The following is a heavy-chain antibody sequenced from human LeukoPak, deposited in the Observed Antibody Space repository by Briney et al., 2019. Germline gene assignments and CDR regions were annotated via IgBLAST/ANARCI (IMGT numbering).Heavy chain of an antibody. V-gene: IGHV3-33*01. J-gene: IGHJ4*02. CDR3: ARGAYYYDSSGGRFDY. CDR2: IWYDGSNK. D-gene: IGHD3-22*01. CDR1: GFTFSSYG. Sequence: GRSLRLSCAASGFTFSSYGMHWVRQAPGKGLEWVAVIWYDGSNKYYADSVKGRFTISRDNSKNTPYLQMNSLRAEDTAVYYCARGAYYYDSSGGRFDYWGQGTLVTVSS.